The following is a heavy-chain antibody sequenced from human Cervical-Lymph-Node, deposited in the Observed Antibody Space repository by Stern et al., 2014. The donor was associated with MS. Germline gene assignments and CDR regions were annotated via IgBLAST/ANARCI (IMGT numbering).Heavy chain of an antibody. V-gene: IGHV3-9*01. CDR3: AKDFYDSSGYYSFCFDY. J-gene: IGHJ4*02. D-gene: IGHD3-22*01. CDR1: GFTFDDYA. Sequence: EVQLVESGGGLVQPGRSLRLSCAASGFTFDDYAMHWVRQAPGKGLEWVSGISWNSGSIGYADSVKGRFTISRDNAKNSRYLQMNSLRAEDTALYYCAKDFYDSSGYYSFCFDYWGQGTLVTVSS. CDR2: ISWNSGSI.